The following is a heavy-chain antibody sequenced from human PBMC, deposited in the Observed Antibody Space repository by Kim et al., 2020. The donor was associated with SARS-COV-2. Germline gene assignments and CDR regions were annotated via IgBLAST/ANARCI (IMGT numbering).Heavy chain of an antibody. CDR3: ATVHPYSSGWYAFDI. J-gene: IGHJ3*02. Sequence: QKFQGRVTMTEDTSTDTAYMELSSLRSEDTAVYYCATVHPYSSGWYAFDIWGQGTMVTVSS. D-gene: IGHD6-19*01. V-gene: IGHV1-24*01.